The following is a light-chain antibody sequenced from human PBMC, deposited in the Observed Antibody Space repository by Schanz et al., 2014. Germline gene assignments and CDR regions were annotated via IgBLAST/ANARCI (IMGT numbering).Light chain of an antibody. J-gene: IGKJ1*01. Sequence: AIQLPQSPSSLSASVGDRVTITCRASQGISTYLGWYQQEPGKAPKVLISDASSLESGVPSRFSGSGSGTEFTLTISSLQPDDFATYYCQQYSSYWAFGQGTKVEIK. CDR1: QGISTY. CDR2: DAS. V-gene: IGKV1-13*02. CDR3: QQYSSYWA.